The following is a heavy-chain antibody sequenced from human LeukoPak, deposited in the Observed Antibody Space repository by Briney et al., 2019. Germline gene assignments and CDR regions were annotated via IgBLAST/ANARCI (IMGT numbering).Heavy chain of an antibody. CDR3: AKGPVVPSASYYFDS. V-gene: IGHV3-23*01. D-gene: IGHD2-2*01. J-gene: IGHJ4*02. CDR1: GFTFSNYA. Sequence: GGSLRLSCAVSGFTFSNYAMSWVRQAPGKGLEWASAVSGSGETTYYADSVKGRFTISRDNSKNTLYLRMLTLRADDTAVYYCAKGPVVPSASYYFDSWGQGTLVTVSS. CDR2: VSGSGETT.